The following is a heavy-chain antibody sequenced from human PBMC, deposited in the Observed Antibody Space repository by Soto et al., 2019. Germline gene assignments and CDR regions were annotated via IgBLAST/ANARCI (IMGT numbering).Heavy chain of an antibody. D-gene: IGHD3-3*01. J-gene: IGHJ2*01. CDR3: AKGGFWSGYREGYFDL. CDR2: ISYDGSNK. CDR1: GFTFSSYG. Sequence: QVQLVESGGGVVQPGRSLRLPCAASGFTFSSYGMHWVRQAPGKGLEWVAVISYDGSNKYYADSVKGRFTISRDNSKNTLYLQMNSLRAEDTAVYYCAKGGFWSGYREGYFDLWGRGTLVTVSS. V-gene: IGHV3-30*18.